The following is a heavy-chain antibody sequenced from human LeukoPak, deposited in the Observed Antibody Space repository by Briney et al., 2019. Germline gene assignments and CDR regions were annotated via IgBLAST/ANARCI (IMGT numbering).Heavy chain of an antibody. J-gene: IGHJ4*02. V-gene: IGHV3-23*01. CDR3: AKASLGHCSGAFCYHFDY. CDR2: IGGTGFGT. D-gene: IGHD2-15*01. Sequence: GGSLRLSCAASGFAFSSYGVSWVRQAPGKGLEWVSGIGGTGFGTYYADSVKGRFTISRDNSKNTLYLQMNSLRAEDTAVYYCAKASLGHCSGAFCYHFDYWGQGTLVTVSS. CDR1: GFAFSSYG.